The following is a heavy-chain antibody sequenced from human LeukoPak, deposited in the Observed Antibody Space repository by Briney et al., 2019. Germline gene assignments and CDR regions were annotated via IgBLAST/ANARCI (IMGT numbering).Heavy chain of an antibody. D-gene: IGHD1-26*01. CDR1: GGSISSDYYS. V-gene: IGHV4-31*11. CDR3: ARDPLGAPDY. Sequence: SETLSLTCVVSGGSISSDYYSWSWIRQPPGKGLEWIGYIYYSGSTYYNPSLKSRVTISVDTSKNQFSLKLSSVTAADTAVYYCARDPLGAPDYWGQGTLVTVSS. J-gene: IGHJ4*02. CDR2: IYYSGST.